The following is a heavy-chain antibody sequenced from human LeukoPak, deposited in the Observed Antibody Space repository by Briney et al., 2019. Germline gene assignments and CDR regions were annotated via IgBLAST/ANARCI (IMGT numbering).Heavy chain of an antibody. D-gene: IGHD2-15*01. J-gene: IGHJ4*02. CDR2: INSDGSST. CDR1: GFTFSSYW. V-gene: IGHV3-74*01. Sequence: PGGSLRLSCAASGFTFSSYWMHWVRQAPGKGLVWVSRINSDGSSTTYADSVKGRFTVSRDNAKSSLYLQMNSLRAEDTAVYYCVRVTKGGGSNDYWGQGTLVTVSS. CDR3: VRVTKGGGSNDY.